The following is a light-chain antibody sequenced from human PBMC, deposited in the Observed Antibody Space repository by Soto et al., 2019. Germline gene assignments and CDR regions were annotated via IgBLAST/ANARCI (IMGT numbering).Light chain of an antibody. V-gene: IGLV1-44*01. J-gene: IGLJ3*02. Sequence: QSVLTQPPSASGTPGQRVTISCSGSSSNIGTNDVNWYQHLPGTAPTLLIYSHSQRPSGVADRFSDSKSRTSASLAISGLQSEDEGDYYCAAWDDSLSRRVFGGGTKLTVL. CDR1: SSNIGTND. CDR3: AAWDDSLSRRV. CDR2: SHS.